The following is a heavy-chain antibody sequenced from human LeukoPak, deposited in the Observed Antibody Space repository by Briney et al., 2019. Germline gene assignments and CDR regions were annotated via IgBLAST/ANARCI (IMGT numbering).Heavy chain of an antibody. J-gene: IGHJ4*02. Sequence: PGGSLRLSCAASGFTFSSYGMHWVRQAPGKGLEWVAAISSDGGITYYADSVKGRFSISRDNSKNTLYVEMNGLRAEDTAVYYCARDFIAAGRNYWGQGTLVTVSS. CDR2: ISSDGGIT. CDR1: GFTFSSYG. D-gene: IGHD6-13*01. V-gene: IGHV3-30*19. CDR3: ARDFIAAGRNY.